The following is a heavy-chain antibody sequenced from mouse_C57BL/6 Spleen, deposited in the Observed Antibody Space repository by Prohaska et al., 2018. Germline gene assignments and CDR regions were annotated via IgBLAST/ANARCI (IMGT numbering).Heavy chain of an antibody. Sequence: VKQTPVHGLEWIGAIDPETGGTAYNQKFKGKAILTADKSSSTAYMELRSLTSEDSAVYYCTRSNYYGRSPSYFDVWGTGTTVTVSS. D-gene: IGHD1-1*01. J-gene: IGHJ1*03. CDR2: IDPETGGT. CDR3: TRSNYYGRSPSYFDV. V-gene: IGHV1-15*01.